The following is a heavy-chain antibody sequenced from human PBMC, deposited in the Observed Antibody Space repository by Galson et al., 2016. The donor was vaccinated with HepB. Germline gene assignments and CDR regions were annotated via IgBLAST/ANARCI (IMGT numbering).Heavy chain of an antibody. Sequence: QSGAEVKKPGEFLKISCKVSGYTFGDYWIGWVRQMPGKGLEWVGIIFPGDSDTRYSPSFQGQVTISADRSTRIAYLQWSRLKASDSAMYYCARRESGGTGYFDYWGQGTLVTVSS. CDR2: IFPGDSDT. CDR1: GYTFGDYW. CDR3: ARRESGGTGYFDY. D-gene: IGHD3-10*01. J-gene: IGHJ4*02. V-gene: IGHV5-51*01.